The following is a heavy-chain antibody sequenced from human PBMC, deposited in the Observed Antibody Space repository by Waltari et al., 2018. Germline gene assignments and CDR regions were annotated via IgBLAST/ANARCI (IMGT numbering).Heavy chain of an antibody. J-gene: IGHJ4*02. V-gene: IGHV1-2*06. CDR1: GYTFTGYY. Sequence: QVQLVQSGAEVKKPGASVKVSCKASGYTFTGYYMHWVRQAPGQGLEWMGRINPNRGGTNYAQKFQGRVTMTRDTSISTAYMELSRLRSDDTAVYYCAVKNSGSYLGLVDYWGQGTLVTVSS. D-gene: IGHD1-26*01. CDR2: INPNRGGT. CDR3: AVKNSGSYLGLVDY.